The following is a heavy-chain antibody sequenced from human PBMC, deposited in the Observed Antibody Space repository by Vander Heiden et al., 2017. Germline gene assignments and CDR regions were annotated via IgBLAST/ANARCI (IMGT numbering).Heavy chain of an antibody. CDR3: ARVVHNHPYYYYYGMDV. V-gene: IGHV3-11*01. Sequence: QVQLVESGGGLVKPGGSLRLSCAASGFTFSDYYISCIPQAPGKGLEWVSSISSSGSSISYEDTVKGRCTISRDNAKNSLYLQMNSLRAEDTAVYYCARVVHNHPYYYYYGMDVWGQGTTVTVSS. J-gene: IGHJ6*02. CDR2: ISSSGSSI. CDR1: GFTFSDYY. D-gene: IGHD2-2*01.